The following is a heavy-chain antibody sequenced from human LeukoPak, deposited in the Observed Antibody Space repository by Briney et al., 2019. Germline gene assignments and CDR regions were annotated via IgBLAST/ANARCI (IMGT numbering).Heavy chain of an antibody. CDR2: IYYSGST. D-gene: IGHD6-19*01. Sequence: SETLSLTCTVSGGSISSYYWSWIRQPSGKGLEWIGYIYYSGSTNYNPSLKSRVTISVDTSKNQFSLKLSSVTAADTAVYYCARVPGYSSGWSSYNWFDPWGQGTLVTVSS. J-gene: IGHJ5*02. CDR3: ARVPGYSSGWSSYNWFDP. CDR1: GGSISSYY. V-gene: IGHV4-59*01.